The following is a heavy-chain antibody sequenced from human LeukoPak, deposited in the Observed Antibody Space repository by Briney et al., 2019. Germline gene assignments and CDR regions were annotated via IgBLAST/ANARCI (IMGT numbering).Heavy chain of an antibody. Sequence: GGSLRLSCAASGFIFSNYAMSWVRQAPGKGLEWVSSISGSGGNTYYADSVKGRFTISRDNSKNTLYLQMNSLRAEDTAVYYCAKDDEGSCSSTCCYKWFDPWGQGTLVTVSS. J-gene: IGHJ5*02. V-gene: IGHV3-23*01. CDR3: AKDDEGSCSSTCCYKWFDP. D-gene: IGHD2-2*02. CDR1: GFIFSNYA. CDR2: ISGSGGNT.